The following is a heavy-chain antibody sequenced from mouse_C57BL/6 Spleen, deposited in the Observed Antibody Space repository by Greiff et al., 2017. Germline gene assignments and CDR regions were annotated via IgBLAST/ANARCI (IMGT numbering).Heavy chain of an antibody. Sequence: VKLMESGAELARPGASVKLSCKASGYTFTSYGISWVKQRTGQGLEWIGEIYPRSGNTYYNEKFKGKATLTADKSSSTAYMELRSLTSEDSAVYFCARGQTGATFDYWGQGTTLTVSS. D-gene: IGHD4-1*01. CDR1: GYTFTSYG. CDR3: ARGQTGATFDY. J-gene: IGHJ2*01. V-gene: IGHV1-81*01. CDR2: IYPRSGNT.